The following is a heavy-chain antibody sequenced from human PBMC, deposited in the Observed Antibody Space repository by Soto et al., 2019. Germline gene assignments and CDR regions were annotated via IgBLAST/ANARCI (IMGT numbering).Heavy chain of an antibody. CDR2: ISSTSSII. CDR1: GFPFSAYS. D-gene: IGHD2-15*01. J-gene: IGHJ6*02. V-gene: IGHV3-48*01. Sequence: EVQVVESGGGLAQPGGSLRLSCAASGFPFSAYSMNWVRQAPGKGLEWISYISSTSSIIYSADSVKGRFTISRDNAKNSLYLQMNSLRAEDTAVYYWVGDLSYCSRGICGADYYFSGMDVWGQGTTVTVSS. CDR3: VGDLSYCSRGICGADYYFSGMDV.